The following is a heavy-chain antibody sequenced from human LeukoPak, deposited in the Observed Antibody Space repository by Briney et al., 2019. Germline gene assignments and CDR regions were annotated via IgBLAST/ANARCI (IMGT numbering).Heavy chain of an antibody. V-gene: IGHV4-34*01. CDR2: INHSGRT. J-gene: IGHJ6*03. Sequence: SETLSLTCAVYGESFSGYYWTWVRQPPGKGLEWIGDINHSGRTTYNPSLKSRVIISVDTSKNLFSLNLTSVTAGDTAVYYCTRPWQRRYYMDVWGKGTTVAVSS. CDR3: TRPWQRRYYMDV. CDR1: GESFSGYY.